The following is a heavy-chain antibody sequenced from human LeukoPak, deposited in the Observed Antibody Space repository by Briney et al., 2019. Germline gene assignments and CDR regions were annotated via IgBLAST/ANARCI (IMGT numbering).Heavy chain of an antibody. CDR1: GGSFSGYY. Sequence: PSGTLSLTCAVYGGSFSGYYWSWIRQPPGKGPEWIGEINHSGSTNYNPSLKSRVTISVDTSKNQFSLKLSSVTAADTAVYYCARAYCGGDCYYRAFDIWGQGTMVTVSS. CDR3: ARAYCGGDCYYRAFDI. CDR2: INHSGST. D-gene: IGHD2-21*01. J-gene: IGHJ3*02. V-gene: IGHV4-34*01.